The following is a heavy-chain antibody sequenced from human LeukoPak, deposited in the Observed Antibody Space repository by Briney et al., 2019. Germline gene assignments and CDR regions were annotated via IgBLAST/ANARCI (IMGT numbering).Heavy chain of an antibody. D-gene: IGHD6-19*01. V-gene: IGHV3-30*18. J-gene: IGHJ4*02. CDR1: GFTFSSYG. Sequence: PGGSLRLSCAASGFTFSSYGMHWVRQAPGKGLEWVAVISYDGSNKYYADSVKGRFTISRDNSKNTLYLQMNSLRAEDTAVYYCAKSLDSSGLDYWGQGTLVTVSS. CDR3: AKSLDSSGLDY. CDR2: ISYDGSNK.